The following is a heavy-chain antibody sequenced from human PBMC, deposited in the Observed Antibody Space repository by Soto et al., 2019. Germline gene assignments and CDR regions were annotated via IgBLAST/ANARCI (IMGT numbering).Heavy chain of an antibody. J-gene: IGHJ6*02. V-gene: IGHV2-5*02. CDR3: AYLPCSGGSCYWFSFSGMDV. Sequence: QITLKESGPTLVKPTQTLTLTCTFSGFSLSTSGVGVAWIRQPPGKALEWLALIYWADDKRYRPSLESRLTITKDTCKHQVVLTMTNMHSVDTATYYCAYLPCSGGSCYWFSFSGMDVWGQGTTVTVSS. CDR1: GFSLSTSGVG. CDR2: IYWADDK. D-gene: IGHD2-15*01.